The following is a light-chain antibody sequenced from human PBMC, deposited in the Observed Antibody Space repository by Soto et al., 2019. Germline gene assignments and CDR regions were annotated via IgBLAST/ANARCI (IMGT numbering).Light chain of an antibody. Sequence: QSVLTQAPSASGTPGQRVTISCSGSSSNIGSNTVSWYQQVPGTAPKLLIYSNDQRPSGVPDRFSGSKSGTSASLAIGGLQSEDEADYYCAAWDGSLTGLVFGGGTKVTVL. CDR3: AAWDGSLTGLV. CDR2: SND. J-gene: IGLJ2*01. CDR1: SSNIGSNT. V-gene: IGLV1-44*01.